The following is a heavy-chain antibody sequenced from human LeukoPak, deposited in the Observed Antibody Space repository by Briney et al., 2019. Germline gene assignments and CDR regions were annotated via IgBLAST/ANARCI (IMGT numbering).Heavy chain of an antibody. CDR2: ISYDGSNK. Sequence: GGSLRLSCAASGFTFSSYAMHWVRQAPGKGLEWVAVISYDGSNKYYADSVKGRFTISRDNSKNTLYLQMNSLRAEDTAVYYCAREDIVVVPAAIAKNYFDYWGQGTLVTVSS. J-gene: IGHJ4*02. CDR1: GFTFSSYA. CDR3: AREDIVVVPAAIAKNYFDY. D-gene: IGHD2-2*01. V-gene: IGHV3-30*04.